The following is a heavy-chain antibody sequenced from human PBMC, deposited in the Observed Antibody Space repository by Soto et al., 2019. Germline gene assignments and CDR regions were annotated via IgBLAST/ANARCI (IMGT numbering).Heavy chain of an antibody. V-gene: IGHV1-8*01. Sequence: ASVKVSCKASGYTFTSYDINWVRQATGQGLEWMGWMNPNSGDTGYAQKFQGRVTMTRNTSISTAYMELSSLRSEDTALYYCARGLRRVAVAGYWGQGTLVTVSS. D-gene: IGHD6-19*01. CDR1: GYTFTSYD. CDR3: ARGLRRVAVAGY. J-gene: IGHJ4*02. CDR2: MNPNSGDT.